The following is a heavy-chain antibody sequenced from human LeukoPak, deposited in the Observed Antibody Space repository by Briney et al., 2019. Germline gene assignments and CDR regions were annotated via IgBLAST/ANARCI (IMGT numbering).Heavy chain of an antibody. D-gene: IGHD3-9*01. CDR1: GFTFSSYN. J-gene: IGHJ4*02. Sequence: GGSLRLSCAASGFTFSSYNMNWVRQAPGKGLEWVSSITSSSTYIYYADSVRGRFTISRDNAKNSLYLQMNSLRAEDTAVYHCARTRLAYFDWLSSLDYWGQGTLVTVSS. CDR3: ARTRLAYFDWLSSLDY. CDR2: ITSSSTYI. V-gene: IGHV3-21*01.